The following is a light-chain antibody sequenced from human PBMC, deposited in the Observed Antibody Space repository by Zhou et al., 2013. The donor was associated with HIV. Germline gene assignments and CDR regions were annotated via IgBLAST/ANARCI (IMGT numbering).Light chain of an antibody. CDR1: ETVGRS. CDR3: QQYKSFLLS. CDR2: ETS. V-gene: IGKV1-5*03. Sequence: IQMTQSPSVVSASPGDRVTITCRANETVGRSLAWYQQKRGKAPTLVIYETSILDKGIPSRFAGSGSGTEFILTITSLQPDDLGTYFCQQYKSFLLSFGGGTKVDIK. J-gene: IGKJ4*01.